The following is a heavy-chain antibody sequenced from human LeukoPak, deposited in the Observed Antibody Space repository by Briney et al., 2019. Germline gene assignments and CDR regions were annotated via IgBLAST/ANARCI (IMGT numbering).Heavy chain of an antibody. V-gene: IGHV3-23*01. CDR2: ISASGGST. J-gene: IGHJ4*02. CDR1: GFSFSIYV. Sequence: PGGSLRLSCAASGFSFSIYVMSWVRQAPGKGLEWVSTISASGGSTYFADSVKGRFTISRDNSKNTLYLQMNSLRAEDTAVYYCARLPTFYYDSSHYHYDYWGQGTLVTVSS. D-gene: IGHD3-22*01. CDR3: ARLPTFYYDSSHYHYDY.